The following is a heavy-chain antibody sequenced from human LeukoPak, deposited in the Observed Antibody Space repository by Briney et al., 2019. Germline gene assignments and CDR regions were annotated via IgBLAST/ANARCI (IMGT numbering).Heavy chain of an antibody. D-gene: IGHD2-8*01. CDR3: AKDRCSNGIGCYYYYMDV. V-gene: IGHV3-30*04. CDR1: GFTLSSYA. Sequence: GRSLRLSCAASGFTLSSYAMHWVRQAPGKGLEWVAVIAYDVSNQNSADSVKGRFSISRDSSKNILYLQMNSLRAEDTAVYYCAKDRCSNGIGCYYYYMDVWGKGTTVTISS. CDR2: IAYDVSNQ. J-gene: IGHJ6*03.